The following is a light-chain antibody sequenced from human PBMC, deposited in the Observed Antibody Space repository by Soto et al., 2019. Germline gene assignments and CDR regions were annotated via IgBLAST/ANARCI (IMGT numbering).Light chain of an antibody. Sequence: QSVLTQSPSASASLGASVKLTCTLSSGHSSYAIAWHQLQPEKGPRFLMKLNSAGSHNKGDGIPDRFSGSSSGAERYLTIPSLQSEDEADYYCQTWGTGIVVFGGGTKLNVL. CDR1: SGHSSYA. CDR3: QTWGTGIVV. V-gene: IGLV4-69*01. CDR2: LNSAGSH. J-gene: IGLJ2*01.